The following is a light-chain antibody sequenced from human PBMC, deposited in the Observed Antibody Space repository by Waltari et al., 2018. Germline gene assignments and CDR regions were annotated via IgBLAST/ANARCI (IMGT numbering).Light chain of an antibody. J-gene: IGKJ2*01. CDR2: VSS. CDR3: QQTSSTPPYT. Sequence: DIQMTQSPSSLSASVGDRVTITCRASQSISSYLNWYQQKPGKAPKLLIYVSSSLQSGVPSRFSGSGAGTDFTLTISSLQSEDFATYYCQQTSSTPPYTFGQGTKLEIK. CDR1: QSISSY. V-gene: IGKV1-39*01.